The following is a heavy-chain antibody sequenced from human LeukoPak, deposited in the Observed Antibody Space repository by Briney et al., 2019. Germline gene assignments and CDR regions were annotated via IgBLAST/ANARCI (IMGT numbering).Heavy chain of an antibody. CDR1: GYTFAKYA. Sequence: ASVKVACKGSGYTFAKYAISWVRQAPGQGLEYMGWIDTNTGNPTYAQGFTGRFVFSLDTSVSTAYLQISSLKAEDSAIYFCANCYDSSGFFAYWGQGTLVTVSS. CDR2: IDTNTGNP. CDR3: ANCYDSSGFFAY. J-gene: IGHJ4*02. D-gene: IGHD3-22*01. V-gene: IGHV7-4-1*02.